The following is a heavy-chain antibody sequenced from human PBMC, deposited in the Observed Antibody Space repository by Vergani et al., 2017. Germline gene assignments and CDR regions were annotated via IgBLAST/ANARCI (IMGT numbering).Heavy chain of an antibody. V-gene: IGHV5-51*01. CDR1: GYSFTNYW. CDR2: IHPADSDT. D-gene: IGHD1-26*01. J-gene: IGHJ4*02. CDR3: ARLDGRHSSGSKDFDY. Sequence: EVQLVQSGAEVQKPGESLKISCQISGYSFTNYWIGWVRPMPGKGLEWMGIIHPADSDTRYSPSFQGQVTISVDKSISTAYLQRSSLRASDSAMYYCARLDGRHSSGSKDFDYWGQGTLVTVSS.